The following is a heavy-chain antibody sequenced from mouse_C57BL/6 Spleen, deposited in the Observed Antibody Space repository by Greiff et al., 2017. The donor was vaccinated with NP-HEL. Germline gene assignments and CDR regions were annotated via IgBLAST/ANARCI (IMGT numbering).Heavy chain of an antibody. CDR3: ARGGTVTGTKAWFAY. V-gene: IGHV5-4*03. CDR2: ISDGGSYT. D-gene: IGHD4-1*01. J-gene: IGHJ3*01. CDR1: GFTFSSYA. Sequence: LMESGGGLVKPGGSLKLSCAASGFTFSSYAMSWVRQTPEKRLEWVATISDGGSYTYYPDNVKGRFTISRDNAKNNLYLQMSHLKSEDTAMYYCARGGTVTGTKAWFAYWGQGTLVTVSA.